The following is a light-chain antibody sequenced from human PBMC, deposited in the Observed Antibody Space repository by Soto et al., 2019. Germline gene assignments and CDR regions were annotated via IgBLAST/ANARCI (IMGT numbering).Light chain of an antibody. V-gene: IGLV9-49*01. CDR3: GADHGSGSNCVSWV. CDR1: SGYSNYN. J-gene: IGLJ3*02. Sequence: QSVLTQPPSASASLGASVTLTCNLSSGYSNYNVDWYQQRPGKGPRFVMRVGTGGIVGSKGDGIPDRFSVLGSGLNRYLTIKNIQEEDESDYHCGADHGSGSNCVSWVFGGGTKLTV. CDR2: VGTGGIVG.